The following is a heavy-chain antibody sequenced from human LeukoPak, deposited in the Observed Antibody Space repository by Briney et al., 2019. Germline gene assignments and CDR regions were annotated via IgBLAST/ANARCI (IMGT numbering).Heavy chain of an antibody. V-gene: IGHV4-34*01. CDR1: GGSFIGFH. D-gene: IGHD3-10*02. J-gene: IGHJ6*03. CDR3: ARRMGRMFGERYYYYHYMDV. Sequence: SETLSLTCAVYGGSFIGFHWNWIRQPPGKGLEWIGDINHSGSTNYNSSLKSRVTISVDTSKNQFSLKLSSVTTADTAAYYCARRMGRMFGERYYYYHYMDVWGKGTTVTISS. CDR2: INHSGST.